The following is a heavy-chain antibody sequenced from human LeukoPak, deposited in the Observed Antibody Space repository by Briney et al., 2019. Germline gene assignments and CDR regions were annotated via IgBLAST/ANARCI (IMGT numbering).Heavy chain of an antibody. CDR2: IYYSGST. D-gene: IGHD2-15*01. CDR1: VCSFNNGDYY. CDR3: ARSEGYAFDP. V-gene: IGHV4-30-4*01. Sequence: SQALSLTCIVFVCSFNNGDYYRSWIRHPPGRGLEWIGYIYYSGSTFYNPSLKSRVTISLDTSKSQFSLKLSSVTAADTAVYYCARSEGYAFDPWGQGTLVTVSS. J-gene: IGHJ5*02.